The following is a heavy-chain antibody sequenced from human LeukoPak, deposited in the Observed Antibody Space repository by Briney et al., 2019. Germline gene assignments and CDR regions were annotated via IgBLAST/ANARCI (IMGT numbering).Heavy chain of an antibody. CDR2: IKDKTDGGTT. D-gene: IGHD4/OR15-4a*01. CDR3: TTGHRLSHAP. CDR1: GFTFSNAW. V-gene: IGHV3-15*01. J-gene: IGHJ5*02. Sequence: GGSLRLSCAASGFTFSNAWMSWVRQAPGKGLEWVGRIKDKTDGGTTDYAAPVKGRFTISRDDSKNTLYLQMNSLKTEDTAVYYCTTGHRLSHAPWSQGTLVTVSS.